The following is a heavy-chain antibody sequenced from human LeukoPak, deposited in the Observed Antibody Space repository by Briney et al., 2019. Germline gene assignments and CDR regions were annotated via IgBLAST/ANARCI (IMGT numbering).Heavy chain of an antibody. CDR1: GFSLSTSGVG. CDR2: IYWDDDK. V-gene: IGHV2-5*02. Sequence: SGPTLVNPTQTLTLTCTFSGFSLSTSGVGVGWIRQPPGKALEWLALIYWDDDKRYSPSLKSRLTITKDTSKNQVVLTMTNMDPVDTASYYCAHTGFDGLTYYDFWSGYSPAEVYGMDVWGQGTTVTVSS. D-gene: IGHD3-3*01. J-gene: IGHJ6*02. CDR3: AHTGFDGLTYYDFWSGYSPAEVYGMDV.